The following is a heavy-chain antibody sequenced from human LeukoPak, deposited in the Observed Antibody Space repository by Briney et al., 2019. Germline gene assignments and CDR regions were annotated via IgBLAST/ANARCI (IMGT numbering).Heavy chain of an antibody. V-gene: IGHV1-2*02. Sequence: ASVKVSCKASGYTFTGYYMHWVRQAPGQGLEWMGWINPNSGGTNYAQKFQGRVTMTRDTSISTAYMELSRLRSDDTAVYYCARGGGRIMVRGVITLELGDYWGQGTLVTVSS. CDR1: GYTFTGYY. CDR2: INPNSGGT. D-gene: IGHD3-10*01. J-gene: IGHJ4*02. CDR3: ARGGGRIMVRGVITLELGDY.